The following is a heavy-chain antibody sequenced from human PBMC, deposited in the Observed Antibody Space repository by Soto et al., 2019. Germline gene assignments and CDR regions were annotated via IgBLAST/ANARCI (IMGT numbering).Heavy chain of an antibody. CDR2: ISGSGSP. Sequence: EVQLVESGGGLVKPGGSLRLSCAVSGFTFISHTLNWFRQAPGKGLEWVSSISGSGSPYYADSVKGRFTISRDNAQNSLYLQMSGLRAEDTAVYYCSREVQPVFRREYDYWGQGTLVTVSS. V-gene: IGHV3-21*04. CDR3: SREVQPVFRREYDY. J-gene: IGHJ4*02. CDR1: GFTFISHT.